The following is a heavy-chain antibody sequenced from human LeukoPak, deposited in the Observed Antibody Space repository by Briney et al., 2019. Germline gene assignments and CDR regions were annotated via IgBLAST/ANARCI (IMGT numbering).Heavy chain of an antibody. CDR3: ATDVLSGYYGQD. CDR1: GYTLTELS. J-gene: IGHJ4*02. V-gene: IGHV1-24*01. CDR2: FDPEDGET. Sequence: ASVKVSCKVSGYTLTELSMHWVRQAPGKGLEWMGGFDPEDGETIYAQKFQGRVTMTEDTSTDTAYMELSSLRSEDTAVYYCATDVLSGYYGQDWGQGTLVTVSS. D-gene: IGHD3-3*01.